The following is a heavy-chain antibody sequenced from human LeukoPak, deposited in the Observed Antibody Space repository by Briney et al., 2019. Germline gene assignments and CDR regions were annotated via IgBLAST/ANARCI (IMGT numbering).Heavy chain of an antibody. V-gene: IGHV4-34*01. CDR1: GGSLSSYY. J-gene: IGHJ4*02. Sequence: SETLSLTCAVYGGSLSSYYCSWIRQPPGKGLGWIGHITHSGSTNYNPSLKNRVTVSVDASKNQFSLKLSSVTAADTAVYYCSYTGWYKVPDYWGQGTLVTVSS. D-gene: IGHD6-19*01. CDR3: SYTGWYKVPDY. CDR2: ITHSGST.